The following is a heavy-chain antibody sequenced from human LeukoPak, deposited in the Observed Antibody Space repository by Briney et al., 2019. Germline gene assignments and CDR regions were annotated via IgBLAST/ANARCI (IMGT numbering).Heavy chain of an antibody. Sequence: SETLSLTCTVSGGSIISYYWSWIRQPPGKGLEWIGYIYYSGSTNYNPSLKSRVTISVDTSKNQFSLKLSSVTAADTAVYYCARRGYSYGYGGYYYYYMDVWGKGTTVTVSS. D-gene: IGHD5-18*01. J-gene: IGHJ6*03. CDR2: IYYSGST. CDR3: ARRGYSYGYGGYYYYYMDV. V-gene: IGHV4-59*08. CDR1: GGSIISYY.